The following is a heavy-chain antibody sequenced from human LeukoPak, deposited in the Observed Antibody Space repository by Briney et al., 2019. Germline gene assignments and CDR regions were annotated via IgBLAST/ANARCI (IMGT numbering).Heavy chain of an antibody. CDR3: ARWGVKAAKYYFDY. CDR1: GFTFSSYW. D-gene: IGHD6-13*01. J-gene: IGHJ4*02. CDR2: IKQDGSEK. Sequence: GGSLRLSCAASGFTFSSYWMSWVRQAPGKGLEWVANIKQDGSEKYYVDSVKGRFTVSRDNAKNSLYLQMNSLRAKDTAVYYCARWGVKAAKYYFDYWGQGTLVTVSS. V-gene: IGHV3-7*01.